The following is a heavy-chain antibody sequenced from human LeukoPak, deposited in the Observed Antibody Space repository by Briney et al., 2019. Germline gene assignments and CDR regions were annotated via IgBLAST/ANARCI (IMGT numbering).Heavy chain of an antibody. CDR2: INHSGST. CDR1: GGSFSGYY. D-gene: IGHD7-27*01. CDR3: ARDKDAYELGIKRWDAFDI. V-gene: IGHV4-34*01. Sequence: ETLSLTCAVYGGSFSGYYWSWIRQPPGKGLEWIGEINHSGSTNYNPSLKSRVTISVDTSKNQFSLKLSSVTAADTAVYYCARDKDAYELGIKRWDAFDIWGQGTMVTVSS. J-gene: IGHJ3*02.